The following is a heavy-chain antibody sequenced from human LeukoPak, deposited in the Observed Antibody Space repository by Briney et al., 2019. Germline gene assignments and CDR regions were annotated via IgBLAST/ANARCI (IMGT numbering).Heavy chain of an antibody. J-gene: IGHJ6*02. Sequence: SETLSLTCTVSGGSISSYYWSWIRQPPGKGLEWIGYIYYSGSTNYNPSLKSRVTISVDTSKNQFSLKLSSVTAADTAVYYCARYDFWSGPDVWGQGTTVTVSS. D-gene: IGHD3-3*01. CDR3: ARYDFWSGPDV. CDR2: IYYSGST. CDR1: GGSISSYY. V-gene: IGHV4-59*01.